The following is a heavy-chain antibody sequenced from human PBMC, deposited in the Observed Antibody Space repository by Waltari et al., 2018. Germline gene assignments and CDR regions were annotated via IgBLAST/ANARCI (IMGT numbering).Heavy chain of an antibody. CDR1: GFTFSSYG. V-gene: IGHV3-30*18. D-gene: IGHD6-19*01. Sequence: QVQLVESGGGVVQPGRSLRLSWAASGFTFSSYGLHWVRQAPGKGLEWVAVISYDGSNTHYADSVKGRFTISRDNSKNALYLQMNSLRAEDTAVYYCAKDREGGWYGYYFDYWGQGTLVTVSS. CDR3: AKDREGGWYGYYFDY. CDR2: ISYDGSNT. J-gene: IGHJ4*02.